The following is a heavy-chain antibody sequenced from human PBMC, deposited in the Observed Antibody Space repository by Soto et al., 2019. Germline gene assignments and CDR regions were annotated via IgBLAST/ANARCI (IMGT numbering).Heavy chain of an antibody. V-gene: IGHV1-3*01. CDR2: INDGNGNT. Sequence: AHGKSLEWMGWINDGNGNTKYSQKFQGRVTITRDTSASTAYMELSSLRSEDTALYYCARGGSLYWSFHLWGRGLLVT. D-gene: IGHD1-26*01. CDR3: ARGGSLYWSFHL. J-gene: IGHJ2*01.